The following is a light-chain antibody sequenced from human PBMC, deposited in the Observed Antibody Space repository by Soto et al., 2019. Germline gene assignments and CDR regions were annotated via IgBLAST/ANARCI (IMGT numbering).Light chain of an antibody. CDR3: CSYAGDSFTYV. CDR1: SSDVGGHNL. J-gene: IGLJ1*01. Sequence: QSVLTQPASVSGSPGQSITISCTGTSSDVGGHNLVSWYQQHPDKAPKVIIYEAYRRPSGVSTRFSGYKSGNTASLTISGLQAEDEAIYYCCSYAGDSFTYVFGTGTKVTVL. V-gene: IGLV2-23*01. CDR2: EAY.